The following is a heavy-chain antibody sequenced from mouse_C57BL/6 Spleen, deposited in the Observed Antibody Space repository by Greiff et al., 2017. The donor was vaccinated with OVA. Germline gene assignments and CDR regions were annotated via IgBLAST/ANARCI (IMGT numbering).Heavy chain of an antibody. CDR1: GYSFTSYY. D-gene: IGHD1-1*01. CDR2: IYPGSGNT. V-gene: IGHV1-66*01. J-gene: IGHJ2*01. Sequence: VQLQQSGPELVKPGASVKISCKASGYSFTSYYIHWVKQRPGQGLEWIGWIYPGSGNTKYNEKFKGKATLTADTSSSTAYMQLSSLTSEDSAVYYCARADYYYGSSLDYWGQGTTLTVSS. CDR3: ARADYYYGSSLDY.